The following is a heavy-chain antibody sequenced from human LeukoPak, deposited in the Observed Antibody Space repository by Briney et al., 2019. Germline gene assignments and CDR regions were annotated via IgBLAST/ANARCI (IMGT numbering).Heavy chain of an antibody. V-gene: IGHV1-69*04. CDR3: ARDMSTLTETYYYDD. CDR2: IIPILGIA. J-gene: IGHJ4*02. Sequence: GASVKVSCKASGGTFSSYAISWVRQAPGQGLEWMGRIIPILGIANYAQKFQGRVTITTDESTSTAYMELSSLRSEDTAVYYCARDMSTLTETYYYDDWGQGTLVTVSS. CDR1: GGTFSSYA. D-gene: IGHD3-10*02.